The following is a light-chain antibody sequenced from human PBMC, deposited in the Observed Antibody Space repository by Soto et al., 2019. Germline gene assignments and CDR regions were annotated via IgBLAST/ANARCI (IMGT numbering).Light chain of an antibody. V-gene: IGKV1-39*01. J-gene: IGKJ3*01. CDR1: ENIKNY. CDR3: QQGYSYPFT. Sequence: DIQMTQSPSSLSASVGDRVTITCRASENIKNYLNWYQAKPGGAPKLLIFAASTLQRGVPSGFSGSGSGTHFTLTINSLQPENVATYFCQQGYSYPFTFGPGTKVDFK. CDR2: AAS.